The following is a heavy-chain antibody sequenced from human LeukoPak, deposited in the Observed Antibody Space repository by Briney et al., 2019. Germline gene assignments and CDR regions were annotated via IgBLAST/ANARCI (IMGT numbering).Heavy chain of an antibody. J-gene: IGHJ4*02. V-gene: IGHV4-59*08. CDR2: IYYSGST. D-gene: IGHD1-26*01. CDR1: GDSISSYY. Sequence: PSETLSLTCTVSGDSISSYYWSWIRQPPGKGLEWIGYIYYSGSTNYNPSLKSRVTISVDTSKNQFSLKLSSMTAADTAVYYCARQAKQGIVGATGFDYWGQGTLVTVSS. CDR3: ARQAKQGIVGATGFDY.